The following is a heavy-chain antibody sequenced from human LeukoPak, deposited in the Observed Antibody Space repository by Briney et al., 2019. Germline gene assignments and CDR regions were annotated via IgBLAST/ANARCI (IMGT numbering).Heavy chain of an antibody. CDR3: ARAKFDSSGYYYRGFDI. CDR1: GFIFSDYY. J-gene: IGHJ3*02. V-gene: IGHV3-11*04. Sequence: GGSLRLSCAASGFIFSDYYMGWIRQAPGRGLEWVSYITDGGSKIYYTDPVKGRFTMSRDNAKKSLYLQMNSLRAEDTAVYYCARAKFDSSGYYYRGFDIWGQGTMVTVSS. D-gene: IGHD3-22*01. CDR2: ITDGGSKI.